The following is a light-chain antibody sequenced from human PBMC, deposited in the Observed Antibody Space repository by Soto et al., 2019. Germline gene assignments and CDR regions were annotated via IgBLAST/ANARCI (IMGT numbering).Light chain of an antibody. J-gene: IGKJ1*01. V-gene: IGKV1-5*01. Sequence: DIQMTQSPSPLSASVGDRFTISCRASQTISNWLAWYQQKPGKDPXXLIYDASSLETGVPSRFSGSGSGTEFTLTINSLQPDDFATYYCQQYQSYWTFGQGTKVDI. CDR1: QTISNW. CDR2: DAS. CDR3: QQYQSYWT.